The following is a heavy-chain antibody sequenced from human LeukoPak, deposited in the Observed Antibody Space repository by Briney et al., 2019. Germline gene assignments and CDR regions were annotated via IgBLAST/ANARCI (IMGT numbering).Heavy chain of an antibody. V-gene: IGHV1-46*01. CDR2: INPSGGST. Sequence: ASVKVSCKASGYTFASYYMHWVRQAPGQGLEWMGIINPSGGSTSYAQKFRGRVTMTRDTSTGTVYMELSSLRSEDTAVYYCARDVPSGSYYNDVDYWGQGTLVTVSS. D-gene: IGHD3-10*01. CDR1: GYTFASYY. CDR3: ARDVPSGSYYNDVDY. J-gene: IGHJ4*02.